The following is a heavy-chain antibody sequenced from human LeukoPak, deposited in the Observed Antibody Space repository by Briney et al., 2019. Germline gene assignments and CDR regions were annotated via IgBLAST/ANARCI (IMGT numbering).Heavy chain of an antibody. Sequence: GESLKISCEASGYTFSSYWIAWVRQMPGKGLEWMGIIYPGDSDTRYSPSFQGQVTISADKSLSIAYLQWNSLKASDTAMYYCARQAADNYFDYWGQGTLVTVSS. CDR3: ARQAADNYFDY. CDR1: GYTFSSYW. J-gene: IGHJ4*02. D-gene: IGHD6-25*01. V-gene: IGHV5-51*01. CDR2: IYPGDSDT.